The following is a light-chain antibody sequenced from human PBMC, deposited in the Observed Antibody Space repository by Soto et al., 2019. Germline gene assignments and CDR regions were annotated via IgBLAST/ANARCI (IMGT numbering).Light chain of an antibody. Sequence: DIQMTHSPSTLSASVCDRVTITFRASQTISNWLAWYQQKQGKAPKLLIYDASTLESGVPSRFSGSGSGTEFTLTISTLQPDDFATYYCQQYNTYTWTFGQGTKVDIK. CDR2: DAS. CDR1: QTISNW. J-gene: IGKJ1*01. V-gene: IGKV1-5*01. CDR3: QQYNTYTWT.